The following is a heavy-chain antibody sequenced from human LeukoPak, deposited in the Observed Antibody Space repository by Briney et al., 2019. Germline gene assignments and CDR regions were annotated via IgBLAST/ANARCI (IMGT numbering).Heavy chain of an antibody. CDR1: GFTVSSNY. CDR2: IYSGGST. D-gene: IGHD6-13*01. CDR3: AKVKAIAAAGTFKH. V-gene: IGHV3-53*01. J-gene: IGHJ1*01. Sequence: GGSLRLSCAASGFTVSSNYMSWVRQAPGKGLEWVSVIYSGGSTYYADSVKGRFTISRDNSKNTLYLQMNSLRAEDTAVYYCAKVKAIAAAGTFKHWGQGTLVTVSS.